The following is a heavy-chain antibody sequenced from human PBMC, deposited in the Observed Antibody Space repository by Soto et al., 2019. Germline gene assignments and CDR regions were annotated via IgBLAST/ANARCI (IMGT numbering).Heavy chain of an antibody. J-gene: IGHJ4*02. CDR2: IYYSGST. CDR3: ARAGTNMVQFDY. V-gene: IGHV4-59*01. Sequence: SETLSLTCTVSGGSINSYFWNWIRQSPGKGLEWIGHIYYSGSTSYSPSLKSRVSISVDTSKNQFSLEVHSVTAADTAVYYCARAGTNMVQFDYWGQGTLVTVSS. D-gene: IGHD3-10*01. CDR1: GGSINSYF.